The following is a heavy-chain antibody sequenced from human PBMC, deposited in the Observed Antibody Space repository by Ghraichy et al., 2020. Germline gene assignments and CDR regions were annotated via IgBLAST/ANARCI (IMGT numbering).Heavy chain of an antibody. CDR2: LNFTTTT. D-gene: IGHD1-26*01. Sequence: SETLSLTCTVSGDSFSSSSCYWGWNRQPTGQGLEWITSLNFTTTTYSTPSLKSRVTISVDTSTNQFSLRLTSVTAADTSVYYCARGRLPLSGSYPVAFDMWGQGTMVTVSS. V-gene: IGHV4-39*07. CDR1: GDSFSSSSCY. CDR3: ARGRLPLSGSYPVAFDM. J-gene: IGHJ3*02.